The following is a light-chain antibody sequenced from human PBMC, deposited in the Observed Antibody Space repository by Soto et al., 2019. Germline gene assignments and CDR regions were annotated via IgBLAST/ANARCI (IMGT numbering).Light chain of an antibody. CDR1: QGISSY. CDR3: QELISYPFT. J-gene: IGKJ3*01. Sequence: DIQLTQSPSFLSASVGDRVTITCRASQGISSYLAWYQQKPGKAPNLLLYAASTLQSGVPSRFSGSGSGTDYTLTISSLQPEDFATYYCQELISYPFTFGPGTKVDIK. CDR2: AAS. V-gene: IGKV1-9*01.